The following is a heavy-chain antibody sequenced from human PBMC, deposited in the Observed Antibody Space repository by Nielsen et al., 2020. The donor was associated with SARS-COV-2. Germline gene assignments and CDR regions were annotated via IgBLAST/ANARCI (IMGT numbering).Heavy chain of an antibody. D-gene: IGHD4-17*01. Sequence: GGSLRLSCAASGSPSDAYTINWIRHAPGKGLEWVSLISWNGDSTYFADSVRGRFTISRDNRKSSLYLQMNSLRTEDTALYYCTRGDYVFDSWGQGTLVTVSS. CDR3: TRGDYVFDS. V-gene: IGHV3-43*01. J-gene: IGHJ4*02. CDR1: GSPSDAYT. CDR2: ISWNGDST.